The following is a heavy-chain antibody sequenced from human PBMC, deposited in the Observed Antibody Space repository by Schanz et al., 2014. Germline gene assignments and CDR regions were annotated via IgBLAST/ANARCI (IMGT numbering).Heavy chain of an antibody. CDR3: ARDRGYCSGGSCLTFDY. J-gene: IGHJ4*02. CDR1: GFTFSSYA. CDR2: IDGKSTTV. D-gene: IGHD2-15*01. Sequence: VQLVESGGGVVQPGRSLRLSCAASGFTFSSYAMHWVRQAPGKGLEWLSYIDGKSTTVYYADSVKGRFTVSRDNARNSLYLHMNTLGAEDTAVYYCARDRGYCSGGSCLTFDYWGQGTLVTVSS. V-gene: IGHV3-48*01.